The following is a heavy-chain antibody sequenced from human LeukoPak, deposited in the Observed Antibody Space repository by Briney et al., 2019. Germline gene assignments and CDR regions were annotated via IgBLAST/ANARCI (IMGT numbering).Heavy chain of an antibody. V-gene: IGHV3-11*04. Sequence: GGSLILSCAASGFTFSDYYMSWIRQAPGKGLEWVSYISSSGSTIYYADSVKGRFTISRDNAKNSLYLQMNSLRAEDTAVYYCAGSLGYCSSTSCEPVYFDYWGQGTLVTVSS. CDR3: AGSLGYCSSTSCEPVYFDY. D-gene: IGHD2-2*01. CDR2: ISSSGSTI. J-gene: IGHJ4*02. CDR1: GFTFSDYY.